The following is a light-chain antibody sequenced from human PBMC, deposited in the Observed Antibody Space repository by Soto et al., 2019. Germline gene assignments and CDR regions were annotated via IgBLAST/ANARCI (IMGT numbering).Light chain of an antibody. CDR2: GAS. CDR1: QSVSNSY. Sequence: EIVLTQSPATLSLSPGERATLSCRASQSVSNSYLAWYQQKPGQAPRLLIYGASTRATGIPVRFSGSASGTEFTLTISSLQSEDFTVYYCQQYNKWPLTFGQGTKVDI. V-gene: IGKV3-15*01. J-gene: IGKJ1*01. CDR3: QQYNKWPLT.